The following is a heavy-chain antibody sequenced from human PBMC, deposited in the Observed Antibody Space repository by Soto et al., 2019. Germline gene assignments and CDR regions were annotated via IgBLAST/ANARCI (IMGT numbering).Heavy chain of an antibody. V-gene: IGHV4-31*03. J-gene: IGHJ5*02. CDR1: GGSISSGGYY. CDR2: IYYSGST. Sequence: QVQLQESGPGLVKPSQTLSLTCTVSGGSISSGGYYWSWIRQHPGKGLEWIGYIYYSGSTYYNPSLKSRVTISVDTSMNQFSLKLSSVTAADTAVYYCATYDSSDYYSGSPIGWFDPWGQGTLVTVSS. CDR3: ATYDSSDYYSGSPIGWFDP. D-gene: IGHD3-22*01.